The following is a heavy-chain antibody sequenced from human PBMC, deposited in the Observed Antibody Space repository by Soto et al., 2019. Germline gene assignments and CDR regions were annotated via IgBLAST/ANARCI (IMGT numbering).Heavy chain of an antibody. CDR1: GASITSGNYY. CDR2: ISYLGTT. V-gene: IGHV4-39*01. CDR3: ARQKLDVPAFFDY. Sequence: PSETLSLTCTVSGASITSGNYYWGWVRQPPGKGLEWIASISYLGTTYYSPSLKSRVIKSIDTSRNQSSLKLTSVTAADTAMYFCARQKLDVPAFFDYRGQGILVTVSS. J-gene: IGHJ4*02. D-gene: IGHD1-7*01.